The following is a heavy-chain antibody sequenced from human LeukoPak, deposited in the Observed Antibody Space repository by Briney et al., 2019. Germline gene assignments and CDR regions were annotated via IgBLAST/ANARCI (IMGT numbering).Heavy chain of an antibody. D-gene: IGHD2-2*01. CDR2: INHSGST. CDR1: GGSFSGYY. V-gene: IGHV4-34*01. J-gene: IGHJ4*02. Sequence: SETLSLTCAVYGGSFSGYYWSWIRQPPGKGLEWIGEINHSGSTNYSPSLKSRVTISVDTSKNQFSLKLSSVTAADTAVYYCARVDARRYFDYWGQGTLVTVSS. CDR3: ARVDARRYFDY.